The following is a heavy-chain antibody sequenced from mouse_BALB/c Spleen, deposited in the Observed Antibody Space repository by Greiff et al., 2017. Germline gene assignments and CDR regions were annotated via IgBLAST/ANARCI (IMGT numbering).Heavy chain of an antibody. CDR2: ISSGSSTI. D-gene: IGHD2-10*02. CDR1: GFTFSSFG. CDR3: ARSYGNYGVDY. Sequence: EVQLVESGGGLVQPGGSRKLSCAASGFTFSSFGMHWVRQAPEKGLEWVAYISSGSSTIYYADTVKGRFTISRDNPKNTLFLQMTSLRSEDTAMYYCARSYGNYGVDYWGQGTTLTVSS. V-gene: IGHV5-17*02. J-gene: IGHJ2*01.